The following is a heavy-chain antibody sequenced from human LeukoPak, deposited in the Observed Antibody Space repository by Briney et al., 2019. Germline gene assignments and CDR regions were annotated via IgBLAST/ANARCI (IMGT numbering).Heavy chain of an antibody. CDR2: IRKDGSLQ. D-gene: IGHD3-9*01. CDR1: GFTFSSFW. J-gene: IGHJ4*02. CDR3: TRVSGGYDMSDY. V-gene: IGHV3-7*03. Sequence: GGSLRLSCAASGFTFSSFWMSWVRQAPGKGLEWVANIRKDGSLQYYVDSVEGRFTISRDNAKNSPYLQMNTLRADDTAVYYCTRVSGGYDMSDYWGQGTLSPSPQ.